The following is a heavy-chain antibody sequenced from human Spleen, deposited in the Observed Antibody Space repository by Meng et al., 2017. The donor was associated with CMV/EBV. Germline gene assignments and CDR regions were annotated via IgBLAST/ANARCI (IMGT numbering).Heavy chain of an antibody. CDR3: ARSSAHGVRDAFDI. V-gene: IGHV1-46*02. CDR1: GYTFNSYV. Sequence: ASVKVSCKASGYTFNSYVITWMRQAPGLGLEWLGIINPSGGSTSYAQKFQGRVTMTRDTSTSTVYMELSSLRSEDTAVYYCARSSAHGVRDAFDIWGQGAVVTVSS. J-gene: IGHJ3*02. CDR2: INPSGGST. D-gene: IGHD3-22*01.